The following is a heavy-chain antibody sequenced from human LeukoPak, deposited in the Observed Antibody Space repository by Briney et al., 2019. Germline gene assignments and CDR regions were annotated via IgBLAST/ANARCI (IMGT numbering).Heavy chain of an antibody. Sequence: GGSLRLSCAASGFTFSSYDMHWVRQAAGKGLEWVSVIGTSGDTYYAGSVKGRFTISRENAKNSLYLQMNSLTAGDTAVYFCSRVGSSGWPNYFDSWGQGTLVTVSS. D-gene: IGHD6-19*01. CDR2: IGTSGDT. CDR1: GFTFSSYD. J-gene: IGHJ4*02. CDR3: SRVGSSGWPNYFDS. V-gene: IGHV3-13*04.